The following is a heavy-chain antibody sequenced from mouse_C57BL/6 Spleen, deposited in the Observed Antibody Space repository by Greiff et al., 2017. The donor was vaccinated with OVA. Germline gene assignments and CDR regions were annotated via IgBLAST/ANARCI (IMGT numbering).Heavy chain of an antibody. J-gene: IGHJ2*01. D-gene: IGHD1-1*01. CDR2: IHPNSGST. Sequence: QVQLQQPGAELVKPGASVKLSCKASGYTFTSYWMHWVKQRPGQGLEWIGMIHPNSGSTNYNEKFKSKATLTVDKSSSTAYMQLSSLTSEDSAVYYCAREVPITTVVGDYWGQGTTLTVSS. CDR1: GYTFTSYW. V-gene: IGHV1-64*01. CDR3: AREVPITTVVGDY.